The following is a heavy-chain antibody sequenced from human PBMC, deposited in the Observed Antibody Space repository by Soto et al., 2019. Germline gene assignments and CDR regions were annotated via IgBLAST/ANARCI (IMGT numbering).Heavy chain of an antibody. Sequence: GESLKISCKGSGYSFTSYWISWVRQMPGKGLEWMGRIDPSDSYTNYSPSFQGHVTISAGKSISTAYLQWSSLKASDTAMYYCARRGGYYYGMDVWGQGTTVTVSS. CDR3: ARRGGYYYGMDV. V-gene: IGHV5-10-1*01. D-gene: IGHD2-15*01. CDR1: GYSFTSYW. J-gene: IGHJ6*02. CDR2: IDPSDSYT.